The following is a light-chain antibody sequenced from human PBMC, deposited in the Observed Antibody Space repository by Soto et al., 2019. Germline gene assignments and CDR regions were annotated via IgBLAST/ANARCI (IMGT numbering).Light chain of an antibody. V-gene: IGKV1-5*03. CDR3: QQYNSYSVFT. J-gene: IGKJ3*01. CDR2: KAS. CDR1: QSISSW. Sequence: DIQMTQSPSTLSASVGDRVTITCRASQSISSWLAWYQQKPGKAPKLLIHKASSLESGVPSRFSGSGSGTEFTLTISSLQPDDFATYYCQQYNSYSVFTFGPGTKVDIK.